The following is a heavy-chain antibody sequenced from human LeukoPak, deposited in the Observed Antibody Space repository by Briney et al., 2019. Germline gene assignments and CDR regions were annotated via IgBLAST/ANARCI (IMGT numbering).Heavy chain of an antibody. D-gene: IGHD1-26*01. V-gene: IGHV3-21*01. CDR2: ISTSSIYI. CDR3: ARAYSETYGLGYYYMDV. Sequence: KPGGSLRLSCAASGFTFNTYSMNWVRQAPGKGLEWVSSISTSSIYIYYADSVKGRFTISRDNAKNSLYLQMNSLRAEDTAVYYCARAYSETYGLGYYYMDVWGKGTTVTISS. CDR1: GFTFNTYS. J-gene: IGHJ6*03.